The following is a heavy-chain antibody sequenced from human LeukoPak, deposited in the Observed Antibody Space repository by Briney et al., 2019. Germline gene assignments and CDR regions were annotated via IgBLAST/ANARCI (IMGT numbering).Heavy chain of an antibody. V-gene: IGHV4-39*07. D-gene: IGHD3-9*01. CDR2: IYYSGST. CDR1: GGSISSSSYY. CDR3: ARDPKYYDILTGYGFDP. Sequence: PSETLSLTCTVSGGSISSSSYYRGWIRQPPGKGLEWIGSIYYSGSTYYNPSLKSRVTISVDTSKNQFSLKLSSVTAADTAVYYCARDPKYYDILTGYGFDPWGQGTLVTVSS. J-gene: IGHJ5*02.